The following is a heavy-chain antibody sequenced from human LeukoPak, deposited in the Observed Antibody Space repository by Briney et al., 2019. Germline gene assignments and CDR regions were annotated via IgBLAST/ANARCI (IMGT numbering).Heavy chain of an antibody. CDR2: IRSKANSYAT. V-gene: IGHV3-73*01. D-gene: IGHD5-24*01. CDR1: GFTFSGSA. CDR3: TRREEMATITRGEDFDY. Sequence: PGGSLRLSCAVSGFTFSGSAMHWVRQASGKGLEWVGRIRSKANSYATAYAASVKGRFTISRDDSKNTAYLQMNSLKTEDTAVYYCTRREEMATITRGEDFDYWGQGTLVTVSS. J-gene: IGHJ4*02.